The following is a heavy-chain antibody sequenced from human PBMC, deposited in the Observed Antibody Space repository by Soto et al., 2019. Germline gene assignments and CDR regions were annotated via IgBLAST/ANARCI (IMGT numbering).Heavy chain of an antibody. D-gene: IGHD5-18*01. CDR3: ASYDGGLWIHRYDD. CDR1: GGSISSSSYY. CDR2: IYYSGST. J-gene: IGHJ4*02. V-gene: IGHV4-39*01. Sequence: SETLSLTCTVSGGSISSSSYYWGWIRQPPGKGLEWIGSIYYSGSTYYNPSLKSRVTISVDTSKNQFSLKLSSVTAADTAVYYCASYDGGLWIHRYDDSGQGTLVTVSS.